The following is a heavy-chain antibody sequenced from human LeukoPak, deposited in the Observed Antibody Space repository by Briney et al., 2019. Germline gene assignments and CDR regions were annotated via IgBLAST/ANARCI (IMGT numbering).Heavy chain of an antibody. CDR2: IYYSGTS. J-gene: IGHJ3*02. D-gene: IGHD2-8*01. V-gene: IGHV4-59*01. CDR3: ARAKFTNYALDI. CDR1: GGSISSYY. Sequence: SETLSLTCTVSGGSISSYYWTWVRQPPGKGLEWIGFIYYSGTSNYNPSLNSRVNMSIDTSKKRFSLKLSSVTAADTAAYFCARAKFTNYALDIWGQGTMVTVSS.